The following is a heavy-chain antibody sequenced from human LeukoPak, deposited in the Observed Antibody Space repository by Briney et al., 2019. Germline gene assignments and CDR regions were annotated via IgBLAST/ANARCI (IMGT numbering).Heavy chain of an antibody. CDR2: NKGDGTSE. D-gene: IGHD3-10*01. V-gene: IGHV3-7*01. CDR1: GGSISSSSYY. Sequence: PSETLSLTCTVSGGSISSSSYYWGWIRQPPGKGLEWVAHNKGDGTSEKYLDSVKGRFTISRDNTKNSLFLQLNSLRAEDTAVYYCVRDRGWYHFDLWGQGTLVTVSS. CDR3: VRDRGWYHFDL. J-gene: IGHJ4*02.